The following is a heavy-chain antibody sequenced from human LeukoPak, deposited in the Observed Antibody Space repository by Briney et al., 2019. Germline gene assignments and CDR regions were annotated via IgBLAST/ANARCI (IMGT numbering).Heavy chain of an antibody. Sequence: PSETLSLTCTVSGGSISSSSYYWGWIRQPPGKGLEWIGYIYYSGSTNYNPSLKSRVTISVDTSKNQFSLKLSSVTAADTAVYYCARVLAVAGNYYYYYMDVWGKGTTVTVSS. CDR2: IYYSGST. V-gene: IGHV4-61*05. CDR1: GGSISSSSYY. CDR3: ARVLAVAGNYYYYYMDV. J-gene: IGHJ6*03. D-gene: IGHD6-19*01.